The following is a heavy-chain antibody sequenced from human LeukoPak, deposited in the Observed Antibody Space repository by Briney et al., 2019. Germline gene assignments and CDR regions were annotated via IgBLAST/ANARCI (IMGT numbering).Heavy chain of an antibody. Sequence: ASVKVSCKASGYTFTGYYMHWVRQAPGQGLEWMGWINPNSGGTNYAQKFQGRVTMTRDTSISTAYMGLSRLRSDDTAVYYCARDSPGYYDSGRYYYYGMDVWGQGTTVTVSS. CDR1: GYTFTGYY. J-gene: IGHJ6*02. CDR3: ARDSPGYYDSGRYYYYGMDV. V-gene: IGHV1-2*02. D-gene: IGHD3-22*01. CDR2: INPNSGGT.